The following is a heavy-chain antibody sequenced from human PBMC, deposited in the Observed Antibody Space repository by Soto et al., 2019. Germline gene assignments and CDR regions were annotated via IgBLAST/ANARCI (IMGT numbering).Heavy chain of an antibody. CDR1: GYSLTNYG. J-gene: IGHJ4*02. CDR3: ARGGYCSSRSCPQLDH. V-gene: IGHV1-18*01. D-gene: IGHD2-2*01. Sequence: QIQLVQSGAEVKKPGASVNVSCKASGYSLTNYGTSWVRQAPGQGLEWMGWSAYNGNTNYAQKFQGRVAMTTDTSASTAFMELRGLRSDDTATYFCARGGYCSSRSCPQLDHWGQGTLVTVSS. CDR2: SAYNGNT.